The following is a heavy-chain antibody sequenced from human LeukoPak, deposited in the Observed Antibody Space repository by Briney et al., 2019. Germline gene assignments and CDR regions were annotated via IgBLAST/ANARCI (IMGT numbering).Heavy chain of an antibody. J-gene: IGHJ4*02. CDR2: INGDGSST. CDR3: ARGTVTMVDY. D-gene: IGHD3-10*01. V-gene: IGHV3-74*01. CDR1: GFTFSSYW. Sequence: PGGSLRLSCAASGFTFSSYWMHWVRQAPGKGLVLVSRINGDGSSTIYEDSVKGRFTISRDNAKNTLYLQMNSLRAGDTAVYYCARGTVTMVDYWGQGTLVTVSS.